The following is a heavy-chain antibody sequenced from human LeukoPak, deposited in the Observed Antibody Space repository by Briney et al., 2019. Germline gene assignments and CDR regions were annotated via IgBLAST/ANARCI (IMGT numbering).Heavy chain of an antibody. D-gene: IGHD2-2*01. V-gene: IGHV3-53*05. CDR1: GFTVSSNY. CDR2: IYSGGST. CDR3: AKGPLHPYQLLYYFDY. J-gene: IGHJ4*02. Sequence: GGSLRLSCAASGFTVSSNYMSWVRQAPGKGLEWVSVIYSGGSTYYADSVKGRFTISRDNSKNTLYLQMNSLRAEDTAVYYCAKGPLHPYQLLYYFDYWGQGTLVTVSS.